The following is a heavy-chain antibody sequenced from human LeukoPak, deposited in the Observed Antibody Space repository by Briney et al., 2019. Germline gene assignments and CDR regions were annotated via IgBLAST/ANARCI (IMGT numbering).Heavy chain of an antibody. D-gene: IGHD5-18*01. CDR2: INSDGSST. CDR1: GFTFSGYW. V-gene: IGHV3-74*01. CDR3: ARGGTYSSGLPGS. Sequence: GGSLRLSCAASGFTFSGYWMHWVCQAPGKGLVWVSRINSDGSSTNYADSVKGRFTISRDNAKNTLYLQMNTLRAEDTAVYYCARGGTYSSGLPGSWGQGTLVTVSS. J-gene: IGHJ5*02.